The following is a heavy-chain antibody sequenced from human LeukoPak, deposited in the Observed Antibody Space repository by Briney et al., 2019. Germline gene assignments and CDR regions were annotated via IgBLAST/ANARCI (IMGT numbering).Heavy chain of an antibody. CDR2: ISSSSSTI. CDR3: ARVEDYDILTGFDY. J-gene: IGHJ4*02. V-gene: IGHV3-11*04. Sequence: GGSLRLSCAASGFTFSDYYMSWIRQAPGKGLEWVSYISSSSSTIYYADSVKGRFTISRDNAKNSLYLQMNSLRAEDTAVYYCARVEDYDILTGFDYWGQGTLVTVSS. CDR1: GFTFSDYY. D-gene: IGHD3-9*01.